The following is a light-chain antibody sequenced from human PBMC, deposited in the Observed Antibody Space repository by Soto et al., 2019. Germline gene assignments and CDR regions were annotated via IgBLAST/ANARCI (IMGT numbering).Light chain of an antibody. V-gene: IGLV2-14*01. CDR2: EVS. CDR3: SSYISSSSSYV. J-gene: IGLJ1*01. CDR1: SSDVGGYNY. Sequence: QSALTQPASVSGSPGQSITISCTGASSDVGGYNYVSWFQQHPGKAPKLMIYEVSNRPSGVSNRFSGSKSGNTASLTISGLQAEDEADYYCSSYISSSSSYVFGTGTKVTVL.